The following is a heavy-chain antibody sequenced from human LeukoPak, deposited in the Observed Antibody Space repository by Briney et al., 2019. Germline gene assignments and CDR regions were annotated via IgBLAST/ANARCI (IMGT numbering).Heavy chain of an antibody. V-gene: IGHV1-69*05. Sequence: SVKVSCKASGGTLSSYAISWVRQAPGQGLEWMGGIIPIFGTANYAQKFQGRVTITTDESTSTAYMELSSLRSEDTAVYYCARPSSSWYGAPKTRYYMDVWGKGTTVTVSS. J-gene: IGHJ6*03. D-gene: IGHD6-13*01. CDR3: ARPSSSWYGAPKTRYYMDV. CDR1: GGTLSSYA. CDR2: IIPIFGTA.